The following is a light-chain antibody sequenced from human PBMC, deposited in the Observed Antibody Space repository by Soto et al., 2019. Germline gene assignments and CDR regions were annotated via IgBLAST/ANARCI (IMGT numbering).Light chain of an antibody. CDR1: QSVSSN. J-gene: IGKJ5*01. CDR2: DIS. CDR3: QQRSNWPPIT. V-gene: IGKV3-11*01. Sequence: EIVMTQSPATLSVSPGERATLSCRASQSVSSNLAWYQQKPGQAPSLLIYDISARATGIPTRFSGSGSGTDFTLSISSIEPEDFAVYYCQQRSNWPPITFGQGTRLEIK.